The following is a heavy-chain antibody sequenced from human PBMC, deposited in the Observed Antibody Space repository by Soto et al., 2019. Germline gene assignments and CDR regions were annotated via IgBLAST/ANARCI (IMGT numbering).Heavy chain of an antibody. CDR1: GDSISRGAYY. CDR2: IYFSGRT. CDR3: ARMTTVTEHYYFDY. V-gene: IGHV4-61*08. J-gene: IGHJ4*02. D-gene: IGHD4-17*01. Sequence: SETLSLTCTVSGDSISRGAYYWNWIRQPPGKGLEWIGYIYFSGRTNYNPSLKSPITISIDTSKNEFSLKLSSVTAADTAVYFCARMTTVTEHYYFDYWGQGTLVTVSS.